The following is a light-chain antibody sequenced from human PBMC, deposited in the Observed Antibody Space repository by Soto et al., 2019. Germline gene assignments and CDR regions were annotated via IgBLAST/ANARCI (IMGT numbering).Light chain of an antibody. Sequence: EIVLTQSPATLSLSPGERATLSCRASQSVSSYLVWYQQKPGQAPRLLIYDASNRATGIPAMCSGSGSGTDFTLTSSSLEPEDFVVYYCQQRSNWLWTFGQGTKVEIK. CDR3: QQRSNWLWT. CDR2: DAS. CDR1: QSVSSY. V-gene: IGKV3-11*01. J-gene: IGKJ1*01.